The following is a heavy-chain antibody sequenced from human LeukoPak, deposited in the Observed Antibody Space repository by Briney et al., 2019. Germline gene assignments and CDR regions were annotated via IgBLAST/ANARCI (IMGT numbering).Heavy chain of an antibody. D-gene: IGHD3-22*01. J-gene: IGHJ4*02. CDR1: EFTVSNSY. V-gene: IGHV3-53*01. Sequence: GGSLRLSCAASEFTVSNSYMTWVRQAPGKGLEWVSVIYEGGGRYYGDSVKGRFTISKDNFENTVYLQMNSLRADDTAVYYCASAIYYDSYYFDYWGQGTLVTVSS. CDR2: IYEGGGR. CDR3: ASAIYYDSYYFDY.